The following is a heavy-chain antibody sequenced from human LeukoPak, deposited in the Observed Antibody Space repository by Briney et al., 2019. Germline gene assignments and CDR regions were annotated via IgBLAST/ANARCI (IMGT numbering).Heavy chain of an antibody. CDR2: MNPNSGNT. CDR3: ARGDNSGWYHYYYYMDV. CDR1: GYTFTGYY. D-gene: IGHD6-19*01. J-gene: IGHJ6*03. V-gene: IGHV1-8*03. Sequence: ASVKVSCKASGYTFTGYYMHWVRQATGQGLEWMGWMNPNSGNTGYAQKFQGRVTITRNTSISTAYMELSSLRSEDTAVYYCARGDNSGWYHYYYYMDVWGRGTTVTVSS.